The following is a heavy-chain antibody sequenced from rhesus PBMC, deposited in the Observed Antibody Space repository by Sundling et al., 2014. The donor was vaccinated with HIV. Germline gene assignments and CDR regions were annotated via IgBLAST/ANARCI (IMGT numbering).Heavy chain of an antibody. V-gene: IGHV4S13*01. CDR1: GASITSGHYY. CDR2: ISGNTGRS. CDR3: ARMNVWNYRLDS. Sequence: QVQLQESGPGLVKPSETLSLTCAVSGASITSGHYYWSWIRQPPGKGLEWIGYISGNTGRSDYNPSLKSRVTISTETSTNQFSLKLSSVTAADTAVYFCARMNVWNYRLDSWGQGVLVTVSS. D-gene: IGHD1-26*01. J-gene: IGHJ4*01.